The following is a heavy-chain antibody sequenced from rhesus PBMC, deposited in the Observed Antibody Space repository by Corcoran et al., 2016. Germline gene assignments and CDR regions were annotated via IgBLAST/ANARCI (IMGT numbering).Heavy chain of an antibody. CDR2: IWGSVGTT. CDR1: GSSISSNY. J-gene: IGHJ4*01. D-gene: IGHD2-21*01. CDR3: ARAYCTVSGCPVDY. Sequence: QVQLQESGPGLVKPSETLSLTCAVSGSSISSNYWSWIRQPPGKGLEWIGYIWGSVGTTSYNPTPKGRFTISTEPPKNQFSLKLRSVTAADPAGYYCARAYCTVSGCPVDYGGKGVLVTVSS. V-gene: IGHV4-160*01.